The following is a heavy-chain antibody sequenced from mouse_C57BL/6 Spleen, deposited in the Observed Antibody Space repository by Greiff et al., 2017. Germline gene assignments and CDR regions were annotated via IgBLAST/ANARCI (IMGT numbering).Heavy chain of an antibody. Sequence: QVQLQQSGAELVMPGASVKLSCKASGYTFTSYWMHWVKQRPGQGLEWIGEIDPSDSYTNYNQKFKGKSTLTVDKSSSTAYMQLSSLTSEDSAVYYCARGESTMVTPFAYWGQGTLVTVSA. CDR2: IDPSDSYT. J-gene: IGHJ3*01. CDR3: ARGESTMVTPFAY. CDR1: GYTFTSYW. V-gene: IGHV1-69*01. D-gene: IGHD2-2*01.